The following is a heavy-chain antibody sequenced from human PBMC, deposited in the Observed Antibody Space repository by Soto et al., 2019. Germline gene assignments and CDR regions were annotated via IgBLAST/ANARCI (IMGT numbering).Heavy chain of an antibody. J-gene: IGHJ5*02. CDR2: IIPIFGTA. CDR3: ARNLEGPNNNWFDP. Sequence: SVKVSCKASGGTFSSYAISFVLQAPGQGLEWMGGIIPIFGTANYAQKFQGRVTITADESTSTAYMELSSLRPEDTAVYYCARNLEGPNNNWFDPWGQGTLVTVSS. V-gene: IGHV1-69*13. CDR1: GGTFSSYA.